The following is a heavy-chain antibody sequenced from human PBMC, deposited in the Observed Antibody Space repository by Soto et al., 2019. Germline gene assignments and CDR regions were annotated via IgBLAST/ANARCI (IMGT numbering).Heavy chain of an antibody. D-gene: IGHD6-13*01. CDR2: INAGNGNT. CDR3: ARDQDSSSWYGNYYYYGMDV. CDR1: GYTFTSYA. Sequence: GASVKVSCKASGYTFTSYAMHWVRQAPGQRLEWMGWINAGNGNTKYSQKFQGRVTITRDTSASTAYMELSSRRSEDTAVYYCARDQDSSSWYGNYYYYGMDVWGQGTTVTVSS. V-gene: IGHV1-3*01. J-gene: IGHJ6*02.